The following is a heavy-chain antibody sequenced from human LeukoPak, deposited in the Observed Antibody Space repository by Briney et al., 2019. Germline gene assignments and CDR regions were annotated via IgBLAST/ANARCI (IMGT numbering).Heavy chain of an antibody. Sequence: SETLSLTCAVYGGSFSGYYWSWIRQPAGKGLEWIGRIYTSGSTNYNPSLKSRVTMSVDTSKNQFSLKLSSVTAADTAVYYCARTGYSSGWYPLDYWGQGTLVTVSS. CDR3: ARTGYSSGWYPLDY. CDR1: GGSFSGYY. CDR2: IYTSGST. D-gene: IGHD6-19*01. J-gene: IGHJ4*02. V-gene: IGHV4-59*10.